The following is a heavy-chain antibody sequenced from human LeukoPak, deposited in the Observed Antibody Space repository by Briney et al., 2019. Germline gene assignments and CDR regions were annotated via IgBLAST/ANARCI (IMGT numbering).Heavy chain of an antibody. CDR2: IRQDGGEK. CDR1: GFTFTDYW. D-gene: IGHD6-13*01. J-gene: IGHJ4*02. CDR3: ARLSGIAAV. Sequence: PGGSLRLSCAVSGFTFTDYWMNWVRQAPGKGLEWVAGIRQDGGEKSYVDSVKGRFTISRDNTKSSLYLQINSLRAEDTAVYYCARLSGIAAVWGQGTLVTVSS. V-gene: IGHV3-7*01.